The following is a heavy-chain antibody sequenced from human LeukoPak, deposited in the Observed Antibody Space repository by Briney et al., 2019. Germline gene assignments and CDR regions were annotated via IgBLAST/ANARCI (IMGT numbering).Heavy chain of an antibody. J-gene: IGHJ4*02. CDR2: VYYSGST. Sequence: SETLSLTCTVSGGSISSSRYYWGWVRQPPGKGLEWIGNVYYSGSTYYNPSLKSRVTIFVDTSKNQFSLRLSSVTAADTAVYYCARRYSGGYYLGYWGQGTPVTVSS. CDR3: ARRYSGGYYLGY. V-gene: IGHV4-39*01. D-gene: IGHD5-12*01. CDR1: GGSISSSRYY.